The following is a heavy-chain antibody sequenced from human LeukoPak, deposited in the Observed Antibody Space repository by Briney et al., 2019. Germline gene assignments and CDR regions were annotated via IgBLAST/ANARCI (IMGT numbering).Heavy chain of an antibody. J-gene: IGHJ4*02. V-gene: IGHV3-11*06. Sequence: PGGSLRLSCAASGFTFSNAWMSWIRQAPGKGLQWVSYISSGSSYTNYVDSVKGRFTISRDNAKNSLYLQMNSLRAEDTAVYYCARDLVRGTSDYWGQGTLVTVSS. CDR3: ARDLVRGTSDY. CDR1: GFTFSNAW. D-gene: IGHD3-10*01. CDR2: ISSGSSYT.